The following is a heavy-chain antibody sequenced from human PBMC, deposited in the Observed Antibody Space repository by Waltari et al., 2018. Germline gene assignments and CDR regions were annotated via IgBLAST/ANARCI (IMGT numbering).Heavy chain of an antibody. D-gene: IGHD3-22*01. Sequence: QVQLVESGGGVVQPGRSLRLSCAASGFTFSSYGMHWVRQAPGKGLEWVAVISYDGSNKYYADSVKGRVTISRDNSKNTLYLQMNSLRAEDTAVYYCAKPRYYDSSGYYFYYFDYWGQGTLVTVSS. CDR2: ISYDGSNK. CDR3: AKPRYYDSSGYYFYYFDY. V-gene: IGHV3-30*18. J-gene: IGHJ4*02. CDR1: GFTFSSYG.